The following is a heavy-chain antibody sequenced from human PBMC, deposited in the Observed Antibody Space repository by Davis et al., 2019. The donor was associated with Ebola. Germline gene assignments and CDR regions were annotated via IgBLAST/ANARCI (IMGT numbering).Heavy chain of an antibody. J-gene: IGHJ4*02. CDR1: VYTFTGYY. CDR2: INPNSGGT. CDR3: SRALWHDF. D-gene: IGHD2-21*01. V-gene: IGHV1-2*02. Sequence: SVTVSCKASVYTFTGYYMHWVRQAPGQGLEWMGWINPNSGGTNYAQKIQGRVTMTSDTSINTAYMELSRLRSDDTAVYYCSRALWHDFGGQGTLVTVSS.